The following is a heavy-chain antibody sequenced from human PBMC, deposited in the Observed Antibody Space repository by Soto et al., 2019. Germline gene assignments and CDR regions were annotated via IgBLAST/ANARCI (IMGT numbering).Heavy chain of an antibody. Sequence: SETLSLTCTVAGGXISSSNWWSWVRQPPGKGLEWIGEIYHSGSTNYNPSLKSRVTIAVDTSNNQFSLNLSSVTAADTTRYYWARRGSGYDCNYFDYWGQGTLVTVSS. J-gene: IGHJ4*02. CDR1: GGXISSSNW. CDR2: IYHSGST. D-gene: IGHD5-12*01. V-gene: IGHV4-4*02. CDR3: ARRGSGYDCNYFDY.